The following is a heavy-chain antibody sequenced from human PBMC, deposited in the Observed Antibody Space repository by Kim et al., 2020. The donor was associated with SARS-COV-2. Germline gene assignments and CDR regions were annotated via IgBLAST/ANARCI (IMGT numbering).Heavy chain of an antibody. Sequence: ITYDADSVSGRFTISRDSSTNTLFLQMNNLRAEDTAIYYCAKGRPGGIDYWGQGTLVTVSS. CDR3: AKGRPGGIDY. V-gene: IGHV3-23*01. J-gene: IGHJ4*02. CDR2: IT.